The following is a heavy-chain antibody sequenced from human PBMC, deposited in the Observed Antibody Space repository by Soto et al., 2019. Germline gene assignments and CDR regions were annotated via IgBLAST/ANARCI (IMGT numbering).Heavy chain of an antibody. Sequence: EVQVVESGGGLVQPGRSLRLSCAASGIILDDYAMHWVRQAPGKGLEWVSGITKNSGSRDYADSVKGRFTISRDNAKNSLYLQMNSMRAEDTALYYCAKPLGITGSADAFDIWGQGTMVTVSS. J-gene: IGHJ3*02. D-gene: IGHD1-20*01. CDR2: ITKNSGSR. V-gene: IGHV3-9*01. CDR3: AKPLGITGSADAFDI. CDR1: GIILDDYA.